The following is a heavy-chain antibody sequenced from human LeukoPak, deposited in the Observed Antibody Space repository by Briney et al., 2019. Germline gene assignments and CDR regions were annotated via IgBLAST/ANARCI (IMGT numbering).Heavy chain of an antibody. J-gene: IGHJ4*02. V-gene: IGHV1-2*02. D-gene: IGHD2-2*01. CDR1: GYTFTGYY. CDR2: INPDTGGT. CDR3: ARDSCSITSCPFFGY. Sequence: ASVKVSCKASGYTFTGYYIHWLRQAPGQGLEWVGWINPDTGGTNYAQKFQGRVTMTRDTSISTAYMELSRLRSDDTAVYYCARDSCSITSCPFFGYWGQGTLVTVSS.